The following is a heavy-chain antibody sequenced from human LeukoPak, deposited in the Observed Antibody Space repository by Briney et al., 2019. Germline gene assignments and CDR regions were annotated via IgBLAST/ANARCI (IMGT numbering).Heavy chain of an antibody. CDR3: ARVGGRFGDIGY. CDR2: IYYSGST. V-gene: IGHV4-59*01. D-gene: IGHD3-10*01. CDR1: GGSISSYY. Sequence: SETLSLTCTVSGGSISSYYWSWIRQPPGKGLEWIGYIYYSGSTNYNPSLKSRVTISVDTSKNQFSLKLSSVTAADTAVYYCARVGGRFGDIGYWGQGTLVTVSS. J-gene: IGHJ4*02.